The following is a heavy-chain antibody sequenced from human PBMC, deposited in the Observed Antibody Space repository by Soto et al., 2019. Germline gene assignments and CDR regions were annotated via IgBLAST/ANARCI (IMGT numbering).Heavy chain of an antibody. CDR3: ARDDRVSYY. CDR1: GFSLGSYA. V-gene: IGHV3-48*03. Sequence: PGWNLRLGCSASGFSLGSYAMYCVRLAPRKGMEWVSYISRGGGTIYYADSVKGRFTISRDNAKNSLYLQMNSLRAEDTAFYYCARDDRVSYYWAQGT. J-gene: IGHJ1*01. D-gene: IGHD2-8*01. CDR2: ISRGGGTI.